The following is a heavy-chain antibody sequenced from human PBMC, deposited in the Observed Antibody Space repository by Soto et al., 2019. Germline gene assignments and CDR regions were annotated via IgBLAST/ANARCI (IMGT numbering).Heavy chain of an antibody. CDR1: GGSISSYY. Sequence: PSETLSLTCTVSGGSISSYYWSWIRQPPGKGLEWIGYIYYSGSTNYNPSLKSRVTISVDTSKNQFSLKLSSVTAADTAVYYCAGGWSSEIDSFDYWGQGTLVTVSS. V-gene: IGHV4-59*08. D-gene: IGHD6-19*01. CDR2: IYYSGST. CDR3: AGGWSSEIDSFDY. J-gene: IGHJ4*02.